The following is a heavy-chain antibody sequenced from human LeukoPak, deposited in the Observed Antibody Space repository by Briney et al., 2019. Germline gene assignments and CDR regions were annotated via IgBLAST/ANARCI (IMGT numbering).Heavy chain of an antibody. V-gene: IGHV3-64*01. CDR1: GFTFSSYA. CDR3: ARDLLLEGSSWYRYYYYGMDV. J-gene: IGHJ6*02. D-gene: IGHD6-13*01. CDR2: ISSNGGST. Sequence: PGGSLRLSCAASGFTFSSYAMHWVRQAPGKGLEYVSAISSNGGSTYYANSVKGRFTISRDNSKNTLYLQMGSLRAEDMAVYYCARDLLLEGSSWYRYYYYGMDVWGQGTTVTVSS.